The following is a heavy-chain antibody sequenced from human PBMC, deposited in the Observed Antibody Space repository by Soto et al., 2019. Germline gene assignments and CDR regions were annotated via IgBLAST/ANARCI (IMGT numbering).Heavy chain of an antibody. CDR1: GFTFTSFA. D-gene: IGHD3-16*01. Sequence: SGGSLRLSCAASGFTFTSFAVSWVRLAPGKGLEWVSAISGSGGATNYNPSLKSRVTISLDTSKKQFSLKLRSVTAADTAVYYCARGTPLSPGDPFDFWGQGTLVTVSS. V-gene: IGHV3-23*02. CDR3: ARGTPLSPGDPFDF. J-gene: IGHJ4*02. CDR2: ISGSGGAT.